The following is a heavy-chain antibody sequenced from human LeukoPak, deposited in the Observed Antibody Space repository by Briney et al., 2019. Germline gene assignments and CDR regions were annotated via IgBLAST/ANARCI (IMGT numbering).Heavy chain of an antibody. Sequence: PGGSLRLSCAASGFSFSSYTMNWVRQAPGKGLEWVSHITKSGSTIYHADSVKGRFTISRDNAKNSLYLQMNSLRAEDTAVYYCARDQLYQLLYSWTHYDAFDIWGQGTMVTVSS. D-gene: IGHD2-2*02. J-gene: IGHJ3*02. CDR1: GFSFSSYT. V-gene: IGHV3-48*04. CDR3: ARDQLYQLLYSWTHYDAFDI. CDR2: ITKSGSTI.